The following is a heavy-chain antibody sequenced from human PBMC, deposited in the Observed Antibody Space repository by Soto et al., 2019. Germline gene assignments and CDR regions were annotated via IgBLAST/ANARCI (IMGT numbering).Heavy chain of an antibody. CDR2: IYYSGST. CDR1: GGSVSSGSYY. D-gene: IGHD3-3*01. V-gene: IGHV4-61*01. CDR3: ARADQYYDFWSGYNNWFDP. Sequence: SETPSLTCTVSGGSVSSGSYYWSWIRQPPGKGLEWIGYIYYSGSTNYNPSLKSRVTISVDTSKNQFSLRLSSVTAADTAVYYCARADQYYDFWSGYNNWFDPWGQGTLVIVSS. J-gene: IGHJ5*02.